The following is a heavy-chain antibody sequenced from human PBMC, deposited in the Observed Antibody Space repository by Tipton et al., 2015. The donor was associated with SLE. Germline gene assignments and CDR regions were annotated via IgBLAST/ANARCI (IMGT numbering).Heavy chain of an antibody. J-gene: IGHJ4*02. CDR2: ISSSSSYI. V-gene: IGHV3-21*01. CDR1: GFTFSSYS. D-gene: IGHD4/OR15-4a*01. CDR3: AKSQDDYGDAFDY. Sequence: GSLRLSCAASGFTFSSYSMNWVRQAPGKGLEWVSSISSSSSYIYYADSVKGRFTISRDNSKNTLYLQMNSLRAEDTAVYYCAKSQDDYGDAFDYWGQGTLVTVSS.